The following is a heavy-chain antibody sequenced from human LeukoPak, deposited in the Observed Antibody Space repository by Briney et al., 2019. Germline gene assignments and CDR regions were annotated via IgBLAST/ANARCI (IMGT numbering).Heavy chain of an antibody. Sequence: PGGSLRLSCAASGFTFSSYWMSWVRQAPGKGLEWVANIKQDGSEKYYVDSVKGRFTISRDNAKNSLHLQMNSLRAEDTAVYYCARDYAVVVPAAINSYYYYYMDVWGKGTTVTVSS. J-gene: IGHJ6*03. D-gene: IGHD2-2*01. CDR3: ARDYAVVVPAAINSYYYYYMDV. V-gene: IGHV3-7*01. CDR1: GFTFSSYW. CDR2: IKQDGSEK.